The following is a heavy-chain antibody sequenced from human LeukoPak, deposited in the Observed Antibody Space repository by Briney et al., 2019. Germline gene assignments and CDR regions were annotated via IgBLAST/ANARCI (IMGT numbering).Heavy chain of an antibody. V-gene: IGHV4-4*07. CDR2: IYASGSS. Sequence: SETLSLTCTVSGDSISNYYWSWVRQPAGKGLEWIGRIYASGSSNYNPSLKSRITMSVDASKNQFSLKLSSVTAADTAVYYCARCLNTYYYDNSGYSPEHYYMDVWGKGTTVIVSS. CDR3: ARCLNTYYYDNSGYSPEHYYMDV. J-gene: IGHJ6*03. D-gene: IGHD3-22*01. CDR1: GDSISNYY.